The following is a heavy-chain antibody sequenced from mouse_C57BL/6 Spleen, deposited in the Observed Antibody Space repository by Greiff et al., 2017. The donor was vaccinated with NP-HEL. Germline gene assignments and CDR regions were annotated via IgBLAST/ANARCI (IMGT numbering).Heavy chain of an antibody. J-gene: IGHJ1*03. CDR2: IRNKANGYTT. D-gene: IGHD1-1*01. CDR1: GFTFTDYY. Sequence: EVKLMESGGGLVQPGGSLSLSCAASGFTFTDYYMSWVRQPPGKALEWLGFIRNKANGYTTEYSASVKGRFTISRDNSQSILYLQMNALRAEDSATYYCARYSLLRVYFDVWGTGTTVTVSS. V-gene: IGHV7-3*01. CDR3: ARYSLLRVYFDV.